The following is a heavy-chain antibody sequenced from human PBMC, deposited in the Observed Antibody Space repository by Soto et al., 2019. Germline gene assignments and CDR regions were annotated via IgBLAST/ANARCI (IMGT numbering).Heavy chain of an antibody. CDR3: ARGGYSGYQRDTEPSYYYYYMDV. D-gene: IGHD5-12*01. CDR2: INAGNGNT. CDR1: GYTFTSYA. V-gene: IGHV1-3*01. J-gene: IGHJ6*03. Sequence: GASVKVSCKASGYTFTSYAMHWVRQAPGQRLEWMGWINAGNGNTEYSQKFQGRVTITRDTSASTAYMELSSLRSEDTAVHYCARGGYSGYQRDTEPSYYYYYMDVWGKGTTVTVSS.